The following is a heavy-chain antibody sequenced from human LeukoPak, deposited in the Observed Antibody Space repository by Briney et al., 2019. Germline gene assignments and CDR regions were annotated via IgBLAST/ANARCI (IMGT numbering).Heavy chain of an antibody. D-gene: IGHD4-4*01. CDR3: AREGATVTPLYYAMDV. Sequence: GASVKVSCKASGGTFSSYAISWVRQAPGQGLEWMGRIIPILGIANYAQKFQGRVTITADKSTSTAYMELSSLRSEDTAVYYCAREGATVTPLYYAMDVWGQGTTVTVSS. J-gene: IGHJ6*02. CDR2: IIPILGIA. CDR1: GGTFSSYA. V-gene: IGHV1-69*04.